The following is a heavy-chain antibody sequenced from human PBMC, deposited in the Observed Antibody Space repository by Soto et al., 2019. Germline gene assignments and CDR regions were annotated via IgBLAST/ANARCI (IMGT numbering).Heavy chain of an antibody. CDR3: ARGMSIAVDGAPADY. CDR2: ISAYNGNT. CDR1: GYTFTSYG. J-gene: IGHJ4*02. D-gene: IGHD6-19*01. V-gene: IGHV1-18*01. Sequence: QVQLVQSGAEVKKPGASVKVSCKASGYTFTSYGISGVRQAPGQGLEWMGWISAYNGNTNYAQKLQGRVTMTTDTSTSTAYMELRSLRSADTAVYYCARGMSIAVDGAPADYWGQGTLVTVSS.